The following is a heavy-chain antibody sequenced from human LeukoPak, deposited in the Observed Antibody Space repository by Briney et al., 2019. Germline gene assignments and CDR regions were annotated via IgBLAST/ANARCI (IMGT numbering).Heavy chain of an antibody. Sequence: SETLSLTCAVYGGSFSGYYWSWIRQPPGKGLEWIGEINHSGSTNYNPSLKSRVTISVDTSKNQFSLKLSSVTAADTAVYYCTRLLGYCSSTSCLRGWFDPWGQGTLVTVSS. CDR2: INHSGST. V-gene: IGHV4-34*01. CDR3: TRLLGYCSSTSCLRGWFDP. CDR1: GGSFSGYY. J-gene: IGHJ5*02. D-gene: IGHD2-2*01.